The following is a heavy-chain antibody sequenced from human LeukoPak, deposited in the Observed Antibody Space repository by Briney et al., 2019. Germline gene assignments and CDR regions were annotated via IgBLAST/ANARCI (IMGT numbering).Heavy chain of an antibody. CDR1: GFTFSSYG. Sequence: GRSLRLSCAASGFTFSSYGMHWVRQAPGKGLEWEAVISYDGSNKYYADSVKGRFTISRDNSKNTLYLQMNSLRAEDTAVYYCAKDLRDILTGPSSYYYGMDVWGKGTTVTVSS. CDR3: AKDLRDILTGPSSYYYGMDV. J-gene: IGHJ6*04. D-gene: IGHD3-9*01. V-gene: IGHV3-30*18. CDR2: ISYDGSNK.